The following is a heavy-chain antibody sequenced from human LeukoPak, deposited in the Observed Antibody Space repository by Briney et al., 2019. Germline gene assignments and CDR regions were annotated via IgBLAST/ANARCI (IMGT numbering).Heavy chain of an antibody. CDR3: ARDSLYCSGGSCYSQTPYYHYGLDV. Sequence: GGSLRLSCAASGFTFSSYAMHWVRQAPGKGLECVAVISYDGSNRYYADSVKGRFTISRDNSKNTLYLQMNSLRAEDTAVYYCARDSLYCSGGSCYSQTPYYHYGLDVWGQGTTVTVSS. V-gene: IGHV3-30*04. J-gene: IGHJ6*02. CDR1: GFTFSSYA. CDR2: ISYDGSNR. D-gene: IGHD2-15*01.